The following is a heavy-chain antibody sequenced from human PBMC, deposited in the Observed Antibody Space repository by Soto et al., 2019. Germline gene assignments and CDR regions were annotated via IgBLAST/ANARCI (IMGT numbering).Heavy chain of an antibody. CDR3: AKDWDMAMGIVGDTFDY. Sequence: GGSLRLSCAASGFTFSSYAMSWVRQAPGKGLEWVSAISGSGGSTYYADSVKGRFTISRGNSKNTLYLQMNSLRAEDTAVYYCAKDWDMAMGIVGDTFDYLGQGTLVTVSS. D-gene: IGHD1-26*01. CDR1: GFTFSSYA. CDR2: ISGSGGST. V-gene: IGHV3-23*01. J-gene: IGHJ4*02.